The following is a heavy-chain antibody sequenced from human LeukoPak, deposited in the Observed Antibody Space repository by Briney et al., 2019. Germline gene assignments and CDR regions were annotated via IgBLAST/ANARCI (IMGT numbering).Heavy chain of an antibody. V-gene: IGHV4-59*01. J-gene: IGHJ4*02. CDR3: ARQVSGDKQQPLDY. CDR2: IYYSGST. Sequence: SETLSLTCTVSGGSISSYYWSWIRQPPGKGLEWIGYIYYSGSTNYNPSLKSRVTISVDTSKNQFSLKLSSVTAADTAVYYCARQVSGDKQQPLDYWGQGTLVTVSS. D-gene: IGHD6-13*01. CDR1: GGSISSYY.